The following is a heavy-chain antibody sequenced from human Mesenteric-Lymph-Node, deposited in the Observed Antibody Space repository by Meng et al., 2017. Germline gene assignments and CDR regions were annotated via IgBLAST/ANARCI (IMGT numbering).Heavy chain of an antibody. D-gene: IGHD3-10*01. V-gene: IGHV4-61*02. CDR3: ARDRNYYGSGSHFDY. CDR2: IYTSGST. Sequence: SETLSLTCTVSGGSISSGSYYWSWIRQPAGKGLEWIGRIYTSGSTNYNPSLKSRVTISVDTSKNQFSLKLSSVTAADTAVYYCARDRNYYGSGSHFDYWGQGTLVTVSS. J-gene: IGHJ4*02. CDR1: GGSISSGSYY.